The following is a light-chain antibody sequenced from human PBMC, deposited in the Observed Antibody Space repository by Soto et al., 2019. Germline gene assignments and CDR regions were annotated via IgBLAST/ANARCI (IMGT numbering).Light chain of an antibody. CDR2: GNG. CDR3: QSYGSSLSGYV. J-gene: IGLJ1*01. V-gene: IGLV1-40*01. CDR1: SSNIRPSYD. Sequence: VLAQPASVSGAPCQRVTITCTPCSSNIRPSYDVHWYQLLPGPAPKLFIYGNGNRPSGVPDRFSRSKSGTSAPLALTGLHAEDDADYYCQSYGSSLSGYVFGTGTKVTVL.